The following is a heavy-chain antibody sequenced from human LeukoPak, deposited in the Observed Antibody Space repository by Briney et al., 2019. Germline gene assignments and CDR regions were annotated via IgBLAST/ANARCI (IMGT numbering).Heavy chain of an antibody. J-gene: IGHJ4*02. CDR1: GGSISSYY. CDR3: ARSTWGSCSSTSCYGYDNYAFDY. V-gene: IGHV4-59*01. Sequence: SETLSLTCTVSGGSISSYYWSWIRQPPGKGLEWIGYIYYSGSTNYNPSLKSRVTISVDTSKNQFSLKLMSVTAADTAVYYCARSTWGSCSSTSCYGYDNYAFDYWGQGTLVTVSS. D-gene: IGHD2-2*01. CDR2: IYYSGST.